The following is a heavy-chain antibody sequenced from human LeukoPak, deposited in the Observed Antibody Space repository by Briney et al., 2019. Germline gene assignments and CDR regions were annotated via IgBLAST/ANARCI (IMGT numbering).Heavy chain of an antibody. D-gene: IGHD1-26*01. V-gene: IGHV3-49*04. CDR2: IRSKAYGGTT. CDR3: TRDPMWELWFDY. J-gene: IGHJ4*02. CDR1: GFTFGDYA. Sequence: GGSLRLSCTASGFTFGDYAMSWVRQAPGKGLGWVGFIRSKAYGGTTEYAASVKGRFTISRDDSKSIAYLQMNSLKTEDTAVYYCTRDPMWELWFDYWGQGTLVTVSS.